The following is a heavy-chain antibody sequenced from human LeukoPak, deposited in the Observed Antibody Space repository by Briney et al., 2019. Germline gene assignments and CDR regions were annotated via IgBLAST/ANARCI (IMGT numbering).Heavy chain of an antibody. D-gene: IGHD6-13*01. V-gene: IGHV2-5*01. CDR3: AHTRSYSGRAGTYFDY. CDR1: GFSLSTSEVG. J-gene: IGHJ4*02. Sequence: SGPTLVNPTQTLTLTCTFSGFSLSTSEVGVGWIRQPPGKALEWLALIYWNDDKRYSPSLKSRLTITKDTSKNQVVLTMTNMDPVDTATYYCAHTRSYSGRAGTYFDYWGQGTLVTVSS. CDR2: IYWNDDK.